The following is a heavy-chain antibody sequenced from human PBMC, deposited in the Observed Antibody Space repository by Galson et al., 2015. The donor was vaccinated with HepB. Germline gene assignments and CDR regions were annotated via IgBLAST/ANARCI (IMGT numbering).Heavy chain of an antibody. V-gene: IGHV1-69*13. CDR1: GGTFSNYA. CDR3: ARDDIAYAMDV. Sequence: SVKVSCKASGGTFSNYAISWVRQAPGQGLEWMGGITPIFGTANYAQKFQGRVTITADQSTSTAYMQLSSLGSEDTAVYYCARDDIAYAMDVWGQGTAVTVSS. CDR2: ITPIFGTA. D-gene: IGHD2-15*01. J-gene: IGHJ6*02.